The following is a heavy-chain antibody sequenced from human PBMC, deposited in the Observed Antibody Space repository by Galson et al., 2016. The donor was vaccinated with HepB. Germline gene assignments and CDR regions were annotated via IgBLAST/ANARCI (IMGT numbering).Heavy chain of an antibody. Sequence: SETLSLTCSVSGGSISSSHWFSWVRQSPGKGLEWIGEIDHSGTTKYKSTLKSRVTILLDKSKNQFSLRLSSVTAADTAVYFCCLLRDLVWLSWAENRVDPWGQGILVTVSS. V-gene: IGHV4-4*02. CDR2: IDHSGTT. CDR3: CLLRDLVWLSWAENRVDP. CDR1: GGSISSSHW. D-gene: IGHD3-3*01. J-gene: IGHJ5*02.